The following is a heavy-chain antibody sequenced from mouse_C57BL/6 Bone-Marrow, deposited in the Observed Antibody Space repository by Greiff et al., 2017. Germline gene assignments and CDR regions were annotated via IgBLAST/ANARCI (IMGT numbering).Heavy chain of an antibody. CDR2: IYPRSGNT. J-gene: IGHJ4*01. D-gene: IGHD2-4*01. Sequence: QVQLQQSGAELARPGASVKLSCKASGYTFTSYGISWVKQRTGQGLEWIGEIYPRSGNTYYNEKFKGKATLTADKSSSTAYLELRSLTSEDSAVYFCAIVYYDYDGGYAMDYWGQGTSVTVSS. CDR1: GYTFTSYG. V-gene: IGHV1-81*01. CDR3: AIVYYDYDGGYAMDY.